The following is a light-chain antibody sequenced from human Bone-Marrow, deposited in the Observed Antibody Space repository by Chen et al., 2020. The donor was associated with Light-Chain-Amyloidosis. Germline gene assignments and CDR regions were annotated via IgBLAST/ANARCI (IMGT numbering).Light chain of an antibody. V-gene: IGLV8-61*01. Sequence: QAVVTQEPSFSVSPGGTVTLTCGLSSGSVSTTYNPSWYRQTPGQAPRTLIYSTNTRSSGVPDRFSGSILGNKPAPTITGAQADDESDYYCVLSIHGGVWVFGGGTKLTVL. CDR3: VLSIHGGVWV. J-gene: IGLJ3*02. CDR1: SGSVSTTYN. CDR2: STN.